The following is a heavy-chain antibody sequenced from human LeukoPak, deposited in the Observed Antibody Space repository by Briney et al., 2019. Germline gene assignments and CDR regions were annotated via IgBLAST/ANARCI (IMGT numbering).Heavy chain of an antibody. D-gene: IGHD5-18*01. CDR2: IKQDGSEK. V-gene: IGHV3-7*01. Sequence: GGSLRLSCAASGFTFSRYWMHWVRQAPGKGLEWVANIKQDGSEKYYVDSVKGRFTISRDNAKNSLYLQMNSLRAEDTAVYYCARIGYSYGYPGLFDYWGQGTLVTVSS. J-gene: IGHJ4*02. CDR3: ARIGYSYGYPGLFDY. CDR1: GFTFSRYW.